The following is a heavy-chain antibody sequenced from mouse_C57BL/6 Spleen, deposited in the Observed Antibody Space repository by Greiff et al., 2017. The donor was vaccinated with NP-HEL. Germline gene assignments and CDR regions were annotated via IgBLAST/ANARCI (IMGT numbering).Heavy chain of an antibody. CDR2: ISDGGSYT. V-gene: IGHV5-4*01. J-gene: IGHJ1*03. D-gene: IGHD1-1*01. Sequence: EVMLVESGGGLVKPGGSLKLSCAASGFTFSSYAMSWVRQTPEKRLEWVATISDGGSYTYYPDNVKGRFTISRDNAKNNLYLQMSHLKSEDTAMYYCARDRDGSNYWYFDVWGTGTTVTVSS. CDR1: GFTFSSYA. CDR3: ARDRDGSNYWYFDV.